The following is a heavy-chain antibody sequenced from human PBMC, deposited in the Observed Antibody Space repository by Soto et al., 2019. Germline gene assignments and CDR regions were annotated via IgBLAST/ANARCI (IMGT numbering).Heavy chain of an antibody. CDR1: GFTFDDYA. V-gene: IGHV3-9*01. Sequence: GGSLRLSCAASGFTFDDYAMHWVRQAPGKGLEWVSGISWNSGSIGYADSVKGRFTISRDNAKNSLYLQMNSLRAEDTALYYCAKDMFASTLRFLEWSERFYYMDVWGKGTTVTVSS. CDR3: AKDMFASTLRFLEWSERFYYMDV. J-gene: IGHJ6*03. D-gene: IGHD3-3*01. CDR2: ISWNSGSI.